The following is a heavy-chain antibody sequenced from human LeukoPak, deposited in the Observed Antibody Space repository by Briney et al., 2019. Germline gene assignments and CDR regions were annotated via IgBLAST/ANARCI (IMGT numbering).Heavy chain of an antibody. Sequence: PSETLSLTCTVSGGSISSDDYYWSWVRQPPGTGLEWIGYIYYSGSTYYNPSLKSRVTISVDTSKNQFSLKLSSVTAADTAVYYCARDSAVVPFDYWGQGTLVTVSS. CDR3: ARDSAVVPFDY. CDR1: GGSISSDDYY. J-gene: IGHJ4*02. D-gene: IGHD2-15*01. V-gene: IGHV4-30-4*01. CDR2: IYYSGST.